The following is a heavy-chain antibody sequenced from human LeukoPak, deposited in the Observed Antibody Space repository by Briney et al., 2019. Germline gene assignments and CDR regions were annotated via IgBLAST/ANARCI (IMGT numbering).Heavy chain of an antibody. CDR3: AKYGSGWALYYYYYMDV. V-gene: IGHV3-23*01. J-gene: IGHJ6*03. CDR2: LRGSGSKT. Sequence: PGGSLRLSCEASGFTFTNYAMSWVRQAPGKGLEWVSGLRGSGSKTYYADSVKGRFTVSRDNYKNTLNLQMNSLRAEDTAVYYCAKYGSGWALYYYYYMDVWGKGTTVTVSS. D-gene: IGHD6-19*01. CDR1: GFTFTNYA.